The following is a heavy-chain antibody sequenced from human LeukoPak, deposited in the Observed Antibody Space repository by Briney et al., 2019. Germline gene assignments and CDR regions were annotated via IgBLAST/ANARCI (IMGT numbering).Heavy chain of an antibody. CDR1: GFAFGDFG. CDR3: SRNGLVDFDY. J-gene: IGHJ4*02. Sequence: GGSLRLSCITSGFAFGDFGMCWGRHPAGKGLEWVGFIRRRAYGGAAEYAASVKGRFIISRDDSKGIAYLQMNSLKTEDTAVYYCSRNGLVDFDYWGQGSRVIVSP. V-gene: IGHV3-49*04. CDR2: IRRRAYGGAA.